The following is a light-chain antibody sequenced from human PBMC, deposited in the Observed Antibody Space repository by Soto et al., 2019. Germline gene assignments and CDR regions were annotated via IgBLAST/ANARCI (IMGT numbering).Light chain of an antibody. CDR2: SNN. Sequence: QSVLTQPPSASGTPGQRVTISCSGSTSNIGGNTVNWYRQLPGTAPKLLIYSNNQRPSGVPDRFSGSKSGTSASLAISGLQSDDEADYYCAAWDDSLNGRVFGGGTKLTVL. J-gene: IGLJ3*02. CDR1: TSNIGGNT. CDR3: AAWDDSLNGRV. V-gene: IGLV1-44*01.